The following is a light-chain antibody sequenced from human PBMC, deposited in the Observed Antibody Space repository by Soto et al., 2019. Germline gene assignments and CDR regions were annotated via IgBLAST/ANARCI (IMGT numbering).Light chain of an antibody. CDR1: SSDVGGFNY. CDR2: DVS. CDR3: CSYTSSSTYV. J-gene: IGLJ1*01. V-gene: IGLV2-14*01. Sequence: LTQPASVSGSPGQSITISCTGTSSDVGGFNYVSWYQQHPGKAPKLMIYDVSNRPSGVSNRFSGSKSGNTASLTISGLQAEDEADYYCCSYTSSSTYVFGTGTKVTVL.